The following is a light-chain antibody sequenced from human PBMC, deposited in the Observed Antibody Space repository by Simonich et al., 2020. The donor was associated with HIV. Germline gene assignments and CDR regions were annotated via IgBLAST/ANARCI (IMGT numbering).Light chain of an antibody. Sequence: DIQLTQSPSTLSASVGDSVTITCRPSQSISSWLAWYPHKPEKAPKLLIYNTSSLEIESPSSVSGSGSATECTLTISSLQPDDSATYYYQQYNSYSPGYTFGQGTKLEIK. J-gene: IGKJ2*01. CDR3: QQYNSYSPGYT. CDR1: QSISSW. V-gene: IGKV1-5*03. CDR2: NTS.